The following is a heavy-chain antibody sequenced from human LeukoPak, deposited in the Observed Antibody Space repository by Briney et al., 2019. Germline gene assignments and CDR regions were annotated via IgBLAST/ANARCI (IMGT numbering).Heavy chain of an antibody. CDR2: ISGSGGAT. J-gene: IGHJ4*02. CDR1: GFSFSNYA. V-gene: IGHV3-23*01. CDR3: AKDHYDSSGYPTAPSY. Sequence: QPGGSLRLSCAASGFSFSNYAMSWVRQAPGKGLEWVSAISGSGGATYYADSVKGRFTISRDNSKNTLYLQMNSLRGEDTAVYYCAKDHYDSSGYPTAPSYWGQGTLVTVSS. D-gene: IGHD3-22*01.